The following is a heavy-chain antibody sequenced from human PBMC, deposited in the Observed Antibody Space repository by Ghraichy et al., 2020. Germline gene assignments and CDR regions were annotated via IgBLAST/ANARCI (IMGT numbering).Heavy chain of an antibody. D-gene: IGHD1-1*01. J-gene: IGHJ4*02. CDR3: AKARGYGWNDAIDY. CDR2: ISYDGSNK. Sequence: GESLNISCAASGFTFSSYGMHWVRQAPGKGLEWVAVISYDGSNKYYADSVKGRFTISRDNSKNTLYLQMNSLRAEDTAVYYCAKARGYGWNDAIDYWGQGTLVTVSS. CDR1: GFTFSSYG. V-gene: IGHV3-30*18.